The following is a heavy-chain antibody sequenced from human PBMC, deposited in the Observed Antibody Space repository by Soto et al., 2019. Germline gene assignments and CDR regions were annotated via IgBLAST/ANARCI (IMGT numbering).Heavy chain of an antibody. CDR1: GYSFTSYW. V-gene: IGHV5-10-1*01. CDR2: IDPSDSYT. J-gene: IGHJ6*02. CDR3: ARITMVRGAINYYYGIDV. Sequence: GESLKISCKGSGYSFTSYWISWVRQMPGKGLEWMGRIDPSDSYTNYSPSFQGHVTISADKSISTAYLQWSSLKASDTAMYYCARITMVRGAINYYYGIDVWGQGTTVPVS. D-gene: IGHD3-10*01.